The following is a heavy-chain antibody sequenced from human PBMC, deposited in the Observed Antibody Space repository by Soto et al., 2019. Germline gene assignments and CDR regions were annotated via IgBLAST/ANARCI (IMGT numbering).Heavy chain of an antibody. V-gene: IGHV3-30*18. CDR1: GFTFSSYG. J-gene: IGHJ4*02. CDR2: ISYDGSNK. D-gene: IGHD1-7*01. CDR3: AKDGTTPFDY. Sequence: QVQLVESGGGVVQPGRSLRLSCAASGFTFSSYGMHWVRQAPGKGLKWVAVISYDGSNKYYADSVKGRFTISRDNSKNTLYLQMNSLRAEDTAVYYCAKDGTTPFDYWGQGTLVTVSS.